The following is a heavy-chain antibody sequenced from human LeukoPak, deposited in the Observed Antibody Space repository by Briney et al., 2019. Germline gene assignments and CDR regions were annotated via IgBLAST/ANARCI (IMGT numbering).Heavy chain of an antibody. CDR1: GYTFTSYY. V-gene: IGHV1-46*01. D-gene: IGHD1-26*01. CDR2: INPSGGST. J-gene: IGHJ3*02. CDR3: ARDPGIVGANMEVHDAFDI. Sequence: ASVKVSCKASGYTFTSYYMHWVRQAPGQGLEWMGIINPSGGSTSYAQKFQGRVTRTRDMSTSTVYMELSSLRSEDTAVYYCARDPGIVGANMEVHDAFDIWGQGTMVTVSS.